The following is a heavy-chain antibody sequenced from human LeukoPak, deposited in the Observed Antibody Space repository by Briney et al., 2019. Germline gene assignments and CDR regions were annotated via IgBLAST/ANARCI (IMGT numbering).Heavy chain of an antibody. Sequence: ASVKVSCKASGYTFTIYGINWVRQAPGQGLEWMGWISAYNGNTNYAQKLQGRVTMTTDTSTSTAYMELRSLRSDDTDVYYCARAGSSGWYKTYYYMDVWGKGTTVTVSS. CDR1: GYTFTIYG. CDR3: ARAGSSGWYKTYYYMDV. CDR2: ISAYNGNT. J-gene: IGHJ6*03. D-gene: IGHD6-19*01. V-gene: IGHV1-18*01.